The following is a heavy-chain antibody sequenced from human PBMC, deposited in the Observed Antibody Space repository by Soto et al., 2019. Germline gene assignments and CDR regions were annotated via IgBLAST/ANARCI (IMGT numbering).Heavy chain of an antibody. V-gene: IGHV3-74*01. D-gene: IGHD1-26*01. J-gene: IGHJ5*02. Sequence: PGGSLRLSCAASGFTFDYYWMHWVRQAPGKGLVWVSRINTDGGRTNYADSVKGRFTISRDNAKNTLYLQMNSLRAEDTAVYYCARVATGSYNWFDPWGQGTQVTVSS. CDR1: GFTFDYYW. CDR2: INTDGGRT. CDR3: ARVATGSYNWFDP.